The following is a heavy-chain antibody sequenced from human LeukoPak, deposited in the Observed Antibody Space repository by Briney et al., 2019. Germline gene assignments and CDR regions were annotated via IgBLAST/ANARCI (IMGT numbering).Heavy chain of an antibody. Sequence: GGSLRLSCAASGFTVSSKFMSWVRQAPGKGPEWVSVIYTDGSTHYADSATGRFTISRDNSKNTPYLQMNRLRSEDTAVYFCTRGATRGSSGPDYWGQGTLVTVSS. CDR2: IYTDGST. D-gene: IGHD6-19*01. CDR3: TRGATRGSSGPDY. CDR1: GFTVSSKF. J-gene: IGHJ4*02. V-gene: IGHV3-66*01.